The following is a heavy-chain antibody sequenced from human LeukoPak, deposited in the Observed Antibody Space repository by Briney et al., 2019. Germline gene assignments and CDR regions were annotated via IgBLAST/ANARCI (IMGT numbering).Heavy chain of an antibody. Sequence: ASVKVSCKASGYTFTNYDINWVRQAPGQGLEWMGWISAYNGNRNYAQNLQGRITMTTDTSTSTVYMELRSLRSDDTAVYYCARDISAPDYGDYLFDYWGQGTLVTVSS. D-gene: IGHD4-17*01. V-gene: IGHV1-18*01. CDR1: GYTFTNYD. CDR2: ISAYNGNR. J-gene: IGHJ4*02. CDR3: ARDISAPDYGDYLFDY.